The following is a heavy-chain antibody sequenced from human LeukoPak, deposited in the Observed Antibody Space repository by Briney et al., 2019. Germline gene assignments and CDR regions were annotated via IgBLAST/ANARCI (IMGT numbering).Heavy chain of an antibody. CDR2: IWYDGSNK. J-gene: IGHJ4*02. CDR1: GFTFSSYG. D-gene: IGHD4-17*01. CDR3: ASPSDDYGDHVGLGY. V-gene: IGHV3-33*01. Sequence: GGSLRLSCAASGFTFSSYGMHWVRQAPGKGLEWVALIWYDGSNKHYTDSVKGRFTISRDNSKNTLYLQMNSLRAEDTAVYYCASPSDDYGDHVGLGYWGQGIPVTVSS.